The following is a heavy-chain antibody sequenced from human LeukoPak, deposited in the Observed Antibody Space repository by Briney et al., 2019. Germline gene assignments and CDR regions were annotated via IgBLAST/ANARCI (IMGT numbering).Heavy chain of an antibody. J-gene: IGHJ4*02. Sequence: GGSLRLSCAASGFTFSSYAMSWVRQAPGKGLEWVSAISGSGGSTYYADSVKGRFTISRDNSKNTLYLQMNSLRAEDTAVYCCAKVSDYDFWSGYYGDFDYWGQGTLVTVSS. CDR1: GFTFSSYA. D-gene: IGHD3-3*01. V-gene: IGHV3-23*01. CDR2: ISGSGGST. CDR3: AKVSDYDFWSGYYGDFDY.